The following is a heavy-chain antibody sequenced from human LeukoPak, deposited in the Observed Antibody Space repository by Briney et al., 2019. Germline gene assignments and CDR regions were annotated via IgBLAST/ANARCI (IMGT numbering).Heavy chain of an antibody. D-gene: IGHD3-10*01. Sequence: SETLSLTCAVYGGSFSIYYWSWIRQPPGKGLEWIGEINHSGSTNYNPSLKSRVTISVDTSKNQFSLKLSSVTAADMAVYYCASPPGSGSYRDWGQGTLVTVSS. V-gene: IGHV4-34*01. CDR2: INHSGST. CDR1: GGSFSIYY. J-gene: IGHJ4*02. CDR3: ASPPGSGSYRD.